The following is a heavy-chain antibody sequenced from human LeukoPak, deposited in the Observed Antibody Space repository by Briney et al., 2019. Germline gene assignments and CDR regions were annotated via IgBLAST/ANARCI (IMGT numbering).Heavy chain of an antibody. D-gene: IGHD6-6*01. CDR3: ARDEAAPGRADY. V-gene: IGHV3-21*01. Sequence: GGSLRLSCAASGFTFSSYSMNWVRQAPGKGLEWGSSISSSSSYIYYADSVKGRFTISRDNAKNSLYLQMNSLRAEDTAVYYCARDEAAPGRADYWGQGTLVTVSS. J-gene: IGHJ4*02. CDR2: ISSSSSYI. CDR1: GFTFSSYS.